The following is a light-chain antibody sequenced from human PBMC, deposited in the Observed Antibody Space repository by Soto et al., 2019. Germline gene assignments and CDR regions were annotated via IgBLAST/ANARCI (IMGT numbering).Light chain of an antibody. J-gene: IGKJ4*01. CDR1: QSVSSS. CDR3: QQRSNWPLS. V-gene: IGKV3-11*01. Sequence: EIVLTQSPITLSLSPGERATLSCRASQSVSSSLAWYQQKPGQAPRLLIYDASNRATGIPARSSGSGSVTDFNLTVSSLEPEDCAVYYCQQRSNWPLSFGGGTKVEIK. CDR2: DAS.